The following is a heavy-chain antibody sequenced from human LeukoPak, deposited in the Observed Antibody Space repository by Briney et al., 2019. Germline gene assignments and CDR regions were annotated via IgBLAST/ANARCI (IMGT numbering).Heavy chain of an antibody. CDR1: GFTFSSYW. CDR2: INHSGST. J-gene: IGHJ4*02. Sequence: GSLRLSCAASGFTFSSYWMSWVRQPPGKGLEWIGEINHSGSTNYNPSLKSRVTISVDTSKNQFSLKLSSVTAADTAVYYCARRGGHMVRGVTYPFDYWGQGTLVTVSS. V-gene: IGHV4-34*01. CDR3: ARRGGHMVRGVTYPFDY. D-gene: IGHD3-10*01.